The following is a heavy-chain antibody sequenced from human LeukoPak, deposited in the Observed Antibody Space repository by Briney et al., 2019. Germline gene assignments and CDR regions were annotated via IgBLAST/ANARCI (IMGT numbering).Heavy chain of an antibody. D-gene: IGHD2-2*01. J-gene: IGHJ4*02. CDR2: INPNSGGT. V-gene: IGHV1-2*06. Sequence: ASVKVSCKASGYTFTGYYMHWVRQAPGQGLEWMGRINPNSGGTNYAQKFQGRVTMTRDTSISTAYMELSRLRSDDTAVYYCARVPDIYCPSTSCVDYWGQGTLVTVSS. CDR1: GYTFTGYY. CDR3: ARVPDIYCPSTSCVDY.